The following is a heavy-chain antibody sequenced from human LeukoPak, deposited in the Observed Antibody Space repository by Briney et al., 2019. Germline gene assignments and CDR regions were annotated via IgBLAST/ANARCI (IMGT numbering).Heavy chain of an antibody. Sequence: AASVTVSCTASGYTFTSYAMHWVRQAPGQRLEWMGWINAGNGNTQYSQNFQGRVTITRDTSASTAYMELSSLRSEDTAVYYCARDLYCSSTSCRRENYYYYYGMDVWGQGTTVTVSS. CDR2: INAGNGNT. CDR1: GYTFTSYA. V-gene: IGHV1-3*01. D-gene: IGHD2-2*01. J-gene: IGHJ6*02. CDR3: ARDLYCSSTSCRRENYYYYYGMDV.